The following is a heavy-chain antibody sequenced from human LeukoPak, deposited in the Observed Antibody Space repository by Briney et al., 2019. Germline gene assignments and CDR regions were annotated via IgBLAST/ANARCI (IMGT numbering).Heavy chain of an antibody. J-gene: IGHJ4*02. D-gene: IGHD1-26*01. CDR2: MSYSGST. Sequence: SETLSLTCSVSGGSISSYYCTWIRQTPGKGLEWIGYMSYSGSTNYNPSLKSRVTISVDTSKNQFSLKLSSVGAADSAVYSCATNTGSYFAWFDYWGQGTLVTVSS. CDR1: GGSISSYY. CDR3: ATNTGSYFAWFDY. V-gene: IGHV4-59*01.